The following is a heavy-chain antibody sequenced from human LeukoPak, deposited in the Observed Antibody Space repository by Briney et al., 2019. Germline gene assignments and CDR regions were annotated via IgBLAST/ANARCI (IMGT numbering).Heavy chain of an antibody. CDR2: IYYSGTT. CDR1: GGSITSSSNY. J-gene: IGHJ4*02. V-gene: IGHV4-39*01. CDR3: ATTMEVVTAGGPFEY. D-gene: IGHD2-2*01. Sequence: SETLSLTCTVSGGSITSSSNYWGCIRQPPGEGLEWIGSIYYSGTTYYNPSLRSRVSISVDTSKNQFSLKLSSVTAADTAVYYCATTMEVVTAGGPFEYWGQGTLVTVSS.